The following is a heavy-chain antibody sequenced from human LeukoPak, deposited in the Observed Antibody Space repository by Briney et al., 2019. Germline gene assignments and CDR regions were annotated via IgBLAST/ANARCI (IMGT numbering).Heavy chain of an antibody. J-gene: IGHJ3*02. V-gene: IGHV3-7*01. D-gene: IGHD3-16*02. CDR1: GFTFSSYL. CDR3: ARESWTSSGDALDI. CDR2: IKQDGSEK. Sequence: PGGSLRLSCAASGFTFSSYLMTWVRQAPGKGLGWVANIKQDGSEKYYVDSVKGRFTISRDNAENSLYLQMNSLRAEDTAVYYCARESWTSSGDALDIWGQGTMVTVSS.